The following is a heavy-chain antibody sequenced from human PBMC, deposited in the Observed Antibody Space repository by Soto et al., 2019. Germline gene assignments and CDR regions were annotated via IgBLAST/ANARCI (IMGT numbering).Heavy chain of an antibody. V-gene: IGHV3-48*03. CDR2: IDSVSGESS. Sequence: PGGSLRLSCATSGFTFSTYGMNWVRQAPEKGLEWVSFIDSVSGESSYYAESVRGRFTISRDNAKNSLYLQMDSLRADDTAVYFCERDPYGMTDFDLWGQGTLVTVSS. D-gene: IGHD1-1*01. J-gene: IGHJ4*02. CDR1: GFTFSTYG. CDR3: ERDPYGMTDFDL.